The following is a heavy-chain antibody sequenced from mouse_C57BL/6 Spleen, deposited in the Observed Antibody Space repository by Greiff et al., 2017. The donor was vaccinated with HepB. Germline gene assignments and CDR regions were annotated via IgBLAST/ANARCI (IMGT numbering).Heavy chain of an antibody. Sequence: QVQLQQPGAELVKPGASVKLSCKASGYTFTSYWMQWVKQRPGQGLEWIGEIDPSDSYTNYNQKFKGKATLTVDTSSSTAYMQLSSLTSEDSAVYYCARALYDYYAMDYWGQGTPATVSS. CDR2: IDPSDSYT. CDR1: GYTFTSYW. V-gene: IGHV1-50*01. J-gene: IGHJ4*01. D-gene: IGHD1-3*01. CDR3: ARALYDYYAMDY.